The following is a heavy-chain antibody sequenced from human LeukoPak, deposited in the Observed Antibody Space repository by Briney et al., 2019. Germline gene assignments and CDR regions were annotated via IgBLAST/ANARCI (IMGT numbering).Heavy chain of an antibody. CDR2: ISYDGSKK. D-gene: IGHD3-10*01. Sequence: PGWSLSLSCAASGFTFSSYGIHWVRQAPGKGLEWVAVISYDGSKKHYADSVKGRFTISRDNSKDTLYLQMNSLRAEDTAVYYYATSPRSRGLDYFDYWGQGTLVTVSS. V-gene: IGHV3-30*03. CDR3: ATSPRSRGLDYFDY. J-gene: IGHJ4*02. CDR1: GFTFSSYG.